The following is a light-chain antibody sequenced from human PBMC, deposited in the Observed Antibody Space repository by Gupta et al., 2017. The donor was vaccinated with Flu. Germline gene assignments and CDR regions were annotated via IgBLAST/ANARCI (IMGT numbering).Light chain of an antibody. CDR2: TAS. J-gene: IGKJ5*01. CDR3: QQRHSYPIT. CDR1: QGISSY. V-gene: IGKV1-9*01. Sequence: PSFLSASVGDRVTITCRASQGISSYLAWYHQKPGKAPKLLIHTASTLQSGVPSRFSGSGSGTEVTLTISSLQPEDFATYYCQQRHSYPITFGQGTRLEIK.